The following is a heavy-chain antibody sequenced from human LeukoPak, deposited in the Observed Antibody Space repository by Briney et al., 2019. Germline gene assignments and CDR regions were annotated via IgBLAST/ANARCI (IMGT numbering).Heavy chain of an antibody. D-gene: IGHD3-3*01. CDR1: GGSISSYY. Sequence: KPSETLSLTCTVSGGSISSYYWSWIRQPPGKGLEWIGYIHYSGSTNYNPSLKSRVTISVDTSKNQFSLKLSSVTAADTAVYYCARTPYYDFWSGYPYYFDYWGQGTLVTVSS. J-gene: IGHJ4*02. V-gene: IGHV4-59*01. CDR2: IHYSGST. CDR3: ARTPYYDFWSGYPYYFDY.